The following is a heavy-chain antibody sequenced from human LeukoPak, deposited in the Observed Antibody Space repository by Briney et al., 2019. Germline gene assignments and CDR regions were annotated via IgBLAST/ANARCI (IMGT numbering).Heavy chain of an antibody. CDR3: TTASYDSSAMDV. V-gene: IGHV3-15*01. Sequence: GGSLKLSFAASGFPFSNAWMSWVRPAPRQGLEWVGRIKSKTDGGTTDYAAPVKGRFTISRDYSKNTLYLQMNSLKTEDTAVYYCTTASYDSSAMDVWGKGTTVTVSS. D-gene: IGHD3-22*01. CDR2: IKSKTDGGTT. CDR1: GFPFSNAW. J-gene: IGHJ6*03.